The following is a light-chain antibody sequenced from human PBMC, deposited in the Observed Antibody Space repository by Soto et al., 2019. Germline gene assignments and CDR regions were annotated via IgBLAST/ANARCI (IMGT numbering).Light chain of an antibody. CDR2: DVS. Sequence: IVLTQSPGTLSLSPGERATLSCRASQSVRSTYLAWYQQKPGQAPRILIYDVSSRATDIPDRFSGSGSGTDFTPTISRLEPEDFAVYYCQQYGNLPTFGQGTRLEIK. CDR3: QQYGNLPT. V-gene: IGKV3-20*01. CDR1: QSVRSTY. J-gene: IGKJ5*01.